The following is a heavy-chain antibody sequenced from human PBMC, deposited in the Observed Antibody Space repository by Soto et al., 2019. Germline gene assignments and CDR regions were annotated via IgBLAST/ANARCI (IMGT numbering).Heavy chain of an antibody. D-gene: IGHD5-18*01. J-gene: IGHJ6*02. V-gene: IGHV1-2*04. CDR1: GYTFTGYY. CDR3: ARERVLMDTAIVRDPPIYYYYGMDV. CDR2: INPNSGGT. Sequence: QVQLVQSGAEVKKPGASVKVSCKASGYTFTGYYMHWVRQAPGQGLEWMGWINPNSGGTNYAQKFQRWVTMTRDTSISTAYMEMSRLRSDDTAVYYCARERVLMDTAIVRDPPIYYYYGMDVWGQGTTVTDSS.